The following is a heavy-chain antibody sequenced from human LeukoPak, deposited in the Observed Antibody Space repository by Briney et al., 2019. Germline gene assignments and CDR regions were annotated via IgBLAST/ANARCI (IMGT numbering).Heavy chain of an antibody. V-gene: IGHV3-33*01. CDR3: ASLRSGPRYGMDV. Sequence: GGSLRLSCAASGFTFSSYGMYWVRQAPGKGLEWVAVIWFDGSNKYYADSVKGRFTISRDNSKNTLYLQMNSLRVEDTAVYYCASLRSGPRYGMDVWGQGTTVTVSS. CDR1: GFTFSSYG. D-gene: IGHD3-3*01. J-gene: IGHJ6*02. CDR2: IWFDGSNK.